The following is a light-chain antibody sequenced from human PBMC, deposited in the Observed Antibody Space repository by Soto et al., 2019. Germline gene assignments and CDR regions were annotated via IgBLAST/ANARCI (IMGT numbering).Light chain of an antibody. V-gene: IGLV1-47*01. CDR3: AAWDESLSGPV. CDR2: NTS. J-gene: IGLJ2*01. Sequence: QSVLTQPPSASGTPGQRVTISCSGSSSNIGSNYVYWYQQLPGAAPKLLISNTSTRPSGVPDRFSGSKSGTSASLAISGLRSEDEADYYCAAWDESLSGPVFGGGTKVTVL. CDR1: SSNIGSNY.